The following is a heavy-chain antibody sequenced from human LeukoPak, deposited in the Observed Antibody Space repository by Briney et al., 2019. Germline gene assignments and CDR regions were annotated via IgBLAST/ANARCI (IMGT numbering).Heavy chain of an antibody. CDR2: ISSSGTTI. CDR1: GFTFSSYE. V-gene: IGHV3-48*03. D-gene: IGHD5-24*01. CDR3: ARMPAYNMRYFDY. Sequence: GGSLRLSCAASGFTFSSYEMNWVRKAPGKGLEWIAYISSSGTTIYYADSVKGRFTVSRDNAKKSLYLQMSSLRAEDTAVYYCARMPAYNMRYFDYWGQGTLVTVSS. J-gene: IGHJ4*02.